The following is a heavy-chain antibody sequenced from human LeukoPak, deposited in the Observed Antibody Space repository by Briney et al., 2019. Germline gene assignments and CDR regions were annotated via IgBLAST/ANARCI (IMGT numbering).Heavy chain of an antibody. CDR3: ARLGSPPGSDYYHFDY. Sequence: PGGSLRLSRAASGFNVSSNYMTWVRQAPGKGLEGVSVIYSGGLSYYADSVKGRFTISRDNSKNPLYLQMNSLRAEDTAVYYCARLGSPPGSDYYHFDYWGQGTLVTVSS. CDR2: IYSGGLS. J-gene: IGHJ4*02. V-gene: IGHV3-66*04. D-gene: IGHD3-22*01. CDR1: GFNVSSNY.